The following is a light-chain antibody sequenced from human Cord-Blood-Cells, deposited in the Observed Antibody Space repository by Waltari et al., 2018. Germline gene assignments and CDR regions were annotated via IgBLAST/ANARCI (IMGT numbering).Light chain of an antibody. J-gene: IGKJ2*03. Sequence: PDSLAVSLGERATINCKSSQSVLYSSNNKNYLAWYQQKPGQPPKLLIYWASTRESGVPDRFSGSGSGTDFTLTISSLQAEDVAVYYCQQYYSTPYSFGQGTKLEIK. CDR1: QSVLYSSNNKNY. CDR3: QQYYSTPYS. V-gene: IGKV4-1*01. CDR2: WAS.